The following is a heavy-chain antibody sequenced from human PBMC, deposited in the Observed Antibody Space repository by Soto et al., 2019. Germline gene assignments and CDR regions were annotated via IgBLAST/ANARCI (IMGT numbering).Heavy chain of an antibody. CDR1: GASISSYF. CDR3: AREAGPDRWFDP. Sequence: QVQLQESGPGLVEPSETLSLTCTVSGASISSYFWTWIRQPAGKGLDWIGRISTSGTTNYNPSLKSRVTMSVDTSKNYFSLNLSSVTAADTAVYYCAREAGPDRWFDPWGQGTLVTVSS. J-gene: IGHJ5*02. CDR2: ISTSGTT. D-gene: IGHD6-19*01. V-gene: IGHV4-4*07.